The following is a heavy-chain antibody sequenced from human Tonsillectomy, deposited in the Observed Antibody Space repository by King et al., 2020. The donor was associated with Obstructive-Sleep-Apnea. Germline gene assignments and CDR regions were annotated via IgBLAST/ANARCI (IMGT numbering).Heavy chain of an antibody. J-gene: IGHJ3*02. CDR2: IGGSSIYI. D-gene: IGHD3-9*01. Sequence: VQLVESGGGLVKPGGSLRLSCAASGFTFSSYSMNWVRQAPGKGLEWVSSIGGSSIYIYYADSLKGRFTISRDNAKNSLFLQMNSLRAEDTAVYYCARARGHYDILTGYYPGAFDIWGQGTMVTVSS. CDR1: GFTFSSYS. V-gene: IGHV3-21*01. CDR3: ARARGHYDILTGYYPGAFDI.